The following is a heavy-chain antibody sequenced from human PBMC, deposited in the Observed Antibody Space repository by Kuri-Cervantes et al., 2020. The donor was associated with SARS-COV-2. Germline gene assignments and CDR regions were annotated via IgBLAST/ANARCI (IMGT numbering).Heavy chain of an antibody. J-gene: IGHJ6*02. V-gene: IGHV3-48*01. CDR1: GFTFSSYS. CDR3: AKGVVGVGYSVPLQGSGEPYGMDV. Sequence: GGSLRLSCAASGFTFSSYSMNWVRQAPGKGLEWVSYISSSSSTIYYADSVKGRFTISRDNSKNTLYLQMNSLRAEDTAVYYCAKGVVGVGYSVPLQGSGEPYGMDVWGQGTTVTVSS. D-gene: IGHD3-10*01. CDR2: ISSSSSTI.